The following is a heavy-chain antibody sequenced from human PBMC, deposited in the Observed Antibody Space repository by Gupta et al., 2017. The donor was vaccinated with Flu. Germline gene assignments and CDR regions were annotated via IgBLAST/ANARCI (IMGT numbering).Heavy chain of an antibody. CDR1: GFTFSSYW. CDR2: INSDGSST. Sequence: EVQLVESGGGLVQPGGSLRLSRAASGFTFSSYWMHWVRQAPGKGLVWVSRINSDGSSTSYADSVKGRFTISRDNAKNTLYLQMNSLRAEDTAVYYCARDLDSGYSGYDDYYGMDVWGQGTTVTVSS. V-gene: IGHV3-74*01. D-gene: IGHD5-12*01. J-gene: IGHJ6*02. CDR3: ARDLDSGYSGYDDYYGMDV.